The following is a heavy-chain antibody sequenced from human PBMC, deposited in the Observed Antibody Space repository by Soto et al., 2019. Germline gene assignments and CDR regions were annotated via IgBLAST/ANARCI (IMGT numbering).Heavy chain of an antibody. D-gene: IGHD1-1*01. CDR1: GGSFSAYY. J-gene: IGHJ4*02. Sequence: PSETLSLTCAVYGGSFSAYYWSWIRQPPGKGLEWIGEINHSGGTSYNPSRKSRVTISVDTSKSQFSLKLTSVTAADRAVYYCARGTEWNDGVDYWGQGTLVTSP. V-gene: IGHV4-34*01. CDR3: ARGTEWNDGVDY. CDR2: INHSGGT.